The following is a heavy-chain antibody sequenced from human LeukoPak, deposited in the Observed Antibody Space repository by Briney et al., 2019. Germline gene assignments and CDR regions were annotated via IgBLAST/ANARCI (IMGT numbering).Heavy chain of an antibody. D-gene: IGHD6-13*01. CDR1: GFTFTSYA. CDR3: ARGLWVSSSCPDY. V-gene: IGHV3-74*01. J-gene: IGHJ4*02. CDR2: INSDGSST. Sequence: GGSLRLSCAASGFTFTSYAMSWVRQAPGKGLVWVSRINSDGSSTIDADFVKGRFTVSRDNAKNTLYLQMNSLRAEDTAVYYCARGLWVSSSCPDYWGQGTLVTVSS.